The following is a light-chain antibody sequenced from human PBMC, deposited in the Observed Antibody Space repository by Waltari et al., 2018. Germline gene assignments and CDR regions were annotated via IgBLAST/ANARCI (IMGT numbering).Light chain of an antibody. J-gene: IGKJ2*01. Sequence: DIVMTQSPLSLPVTPGEPASISCRSNQSLLHRNGKNYLDWYLQKPGQSPQLLIYLGSNRASGVPDRFSGSGSGTDFTLKISRVEAEDVGFYYCMQGTHWPPIFGQGTKLEIK. V-gene: IGKV2-28*01. CDR3: MQGTHWPPI. CDR1: QSLLHRNGKNY. CDR2: LGS.